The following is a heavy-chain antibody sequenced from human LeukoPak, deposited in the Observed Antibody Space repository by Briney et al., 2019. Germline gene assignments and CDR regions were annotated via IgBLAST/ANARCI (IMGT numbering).Heavy chain of an antibody. V-gene: IGHV3-53*04. CDR3: ARQNGYSSSFDY. Sequence: GGSLRLSCAASGFTFSSYAMSWVRQAPGKGLEWVSVIYSGGSTYYADSVKGRFTISRHNSKNTLYLQMNSLRAEDTAVYYCARQNGYSSSFDYWGQGTLVTVSS. CDR2: IYSGGST. J-gene: IGHJ4*02. CDR1: GFTFSSYA. D-gene: IGHD6-13*01.